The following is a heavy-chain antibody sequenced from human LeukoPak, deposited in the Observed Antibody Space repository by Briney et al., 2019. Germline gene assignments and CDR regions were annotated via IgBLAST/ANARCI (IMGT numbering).Heavy chain of an antibody. J-gene: IGHJ4*02. D-gene: IGHD4-17*01. V-gene: IGHV4-34*01. CDR1: GGSFSGYY. Sequence: SETLSLTCAVYGGSFSGYYWSWIRQPPGKGLEWIGEINHSGSTNYNPSLKSRVTISVDTSKNQFSLKLSSVTAADTAVYYCARADYGDYGPPEYWGQGTLATVSS. CDR3: ARADYGDYGPPEY. CDR2: INHSGST.